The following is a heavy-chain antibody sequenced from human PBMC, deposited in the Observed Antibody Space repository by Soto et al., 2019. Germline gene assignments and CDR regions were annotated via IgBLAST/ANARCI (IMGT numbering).Heavy chain of an antibody. Sequence: SETLSLTCAAYGGSFSGYYCSWIRQPPGKGLEWIGEIHPSGSTNYNPPFERRVTMSLDTSKSQCSLKLSSVTAADTAVYYCARGQDATKVGYWGQGTLVTVSS. D-gene: IGHD1-1*01. CDR2: IHPSGST. CDR1: GGSFSGYY. J-gene: IGHJ4*02. CDR3: ARGQDATKVGY. V-gene: IGHV4-34*01.